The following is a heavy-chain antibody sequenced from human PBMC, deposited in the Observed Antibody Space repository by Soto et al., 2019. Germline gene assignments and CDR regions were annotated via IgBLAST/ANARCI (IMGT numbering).Heavy chain of an antibody. CDR2: INPSGGST. D-gene: IGHD3-3*01. CDR3: AREPALEPRGYYYYGMDV. J-gene: IGHJ6*02. V-gene: IGHV1-46*01. Sequence: ASVKVSCKASGYTFTSYYMHWVRQAPGQGLEWMGIINPSGGSTSYAQKFQGRVTMTRDTSTSTVYMELSSLRSEDTAVYYCAREPALEPRGYYYYGMDVWGQGTTVTVS. CDR1: GYTFTSYY.